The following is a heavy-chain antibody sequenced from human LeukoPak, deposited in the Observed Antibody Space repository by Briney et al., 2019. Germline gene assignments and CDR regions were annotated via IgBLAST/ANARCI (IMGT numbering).Heavy chain of an antibody. CDR1: GYSFNSYW. D-gene: IGHD3-10*01. Sequence: GESLKISCKGSGYSFNSYWIGWVRQMPGKGLEWIGKIYPGDSDTRYSPSFQGQVTISADKSISTAYLQWSSLKASDTAMYYCARAMVRGVNLENYFDYWGQGTLVTVSS. V-gene: IGHV5-51*01. CDR3: ARAMVRGVNLENYFDY. J-gene: IGHJ4*02. CDR2: IYPGDSDT.